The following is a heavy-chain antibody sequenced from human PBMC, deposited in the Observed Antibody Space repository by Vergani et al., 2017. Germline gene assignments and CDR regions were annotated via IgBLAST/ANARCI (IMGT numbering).Heavy chain of an antibody. CDR1: GYSFNSYG. J-gene: IGHJ6*03. D-gene: IGHD6-6*01. CDR2: ISGYDGKT. Sequence: QVQLVQSGAEMKKPGASVNVSCKTSGYSFNSYGINWVRQAPGQGLEWLGWISGYDGKTKYVEKLQGRITVTIDTSTNSAYMELRGLRSDDTAVYYCARGGIIAAPSYLYYFYMDVWVKGTAGTVSS. CDR3: ARGGIIAAPSYLYYFYMDV. V-gene: IGHV1-18*01.